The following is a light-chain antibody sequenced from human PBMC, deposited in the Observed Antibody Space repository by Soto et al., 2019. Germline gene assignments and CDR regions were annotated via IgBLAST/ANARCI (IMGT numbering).Light chain of an antibody. Sequence: QSALTQPPSVSGSPGHAVAISCTGTSSEVGSYNRVAWYQQSPGTAPKLMIYEVSNRPSGVPDRFSGSKSGNTASLTISGLQAEDEADYYCSSFTSSSTYVFGTGTKLTVL. CDR1: SSEVGSYNR. CDR3: SSFTSSSTYV. J-gene: IGLJ1*01. CDR2: EVS. V-gene: IGLV2-18*02.